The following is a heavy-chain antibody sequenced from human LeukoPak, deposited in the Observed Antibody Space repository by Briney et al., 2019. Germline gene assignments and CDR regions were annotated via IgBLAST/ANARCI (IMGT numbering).Heavy chain of an antibody. CDR3: ARDIVLERSRGWFDP. D-gene: IGHD2-2*01. J-gene: IGHJ5*02. V-gene: IGHV4-39*02. CDR1: GGSISSSSYY. CDR2: VHYSGST. Sequence: SETLSLTCTVSGGSISSSSYYWGWVRQPPGKGLEWLGSVHYSGSTYYNPSLNSRVTISVDTSKNQFSLKLSSVTAADTAVYYCARDIVLERSRGWFDPWGQGTLVTVSS.